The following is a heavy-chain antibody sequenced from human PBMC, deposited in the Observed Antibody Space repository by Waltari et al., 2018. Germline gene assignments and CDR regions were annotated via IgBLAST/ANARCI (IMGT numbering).Heavy chain of an antibody. CDR2: VNHDGTHT. CDR1: GFSFNDYW. V-gene: IGHV3-74*01. CDR3: ARDTPGDGIDY. D-gene: IGHD7-27*01. Sequence: EVQLVESGGGIGQPGGSLRLSGVASGFSFNDYWMHWVRQDPEKGRVWVSHVNHDGTHTTYADSVKGRFTVSRDNAKNTVHLQMNSLRVDDTAVYFCARDTPGDGIDYWGQGTLVTVSS. J-gene: IGHJ4*02.